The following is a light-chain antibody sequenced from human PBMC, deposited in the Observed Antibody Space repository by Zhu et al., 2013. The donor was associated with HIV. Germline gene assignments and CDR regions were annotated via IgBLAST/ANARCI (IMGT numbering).Light chain of an antibody. CDR1: QSVLYSSNNKNY. Sequence: DIVMTQSPDSLAVSLGERATINCNSSQSVLYSSNNKNYLAWYQQNPGQPPKLLIYWASTRESGVPDRFSGSGSGTDFTLIISRLEPEDFAVYYCQQYDDSPPTVDFVGG. V-gene: IGKV4-1*01. J-gene: IGKJ4*01. CDR3: QQYDDSPPTVDF. CDR2: WAS.